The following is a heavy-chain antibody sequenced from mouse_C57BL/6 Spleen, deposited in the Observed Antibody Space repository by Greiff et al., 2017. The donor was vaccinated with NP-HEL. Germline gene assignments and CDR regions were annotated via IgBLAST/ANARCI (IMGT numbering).Heavy chain of an antibody. V-gene: IGHV5-16*01. CDR1: GFTFSDYY. D-gene: IGHD2-1*01. Sequence: EVQLVESEGGLVQPGSSMKLSCTASGFTFSDYYMAWVRQVPEKGLEWVANINYDGSCTYYLDSLKSRFIISRDNAKNILYLQMSSLKSEDTATYYCAREGNYPYYFDYWGQGTTLTVSS. CDR2: INYDGSCT. J-gene: IGHJ2*01. CDR3: AREGNYPYYFDY.